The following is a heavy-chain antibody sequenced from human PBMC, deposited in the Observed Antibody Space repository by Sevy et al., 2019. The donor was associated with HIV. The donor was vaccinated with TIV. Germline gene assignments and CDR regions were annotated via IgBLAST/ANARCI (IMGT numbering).Heavy chain of an antibody. D-gene: IGHD2-2*01. CDR2: IKEDGSEE. Sequence: GGSLRLSCAASGFTFSSYWMSWVRQAPGKGLEWVAYIKEDGSEENYVDSVKGRFTISRDNAKNSLYLQMNSLRAEDMAVYYCARSSNGALDYWGQGTLVTVSS. V-gene: IGHV3-7*01. CDR3: ARSSNGALDY. CDR1: GFTFSSYW. J-gene: IGHJ4*02.